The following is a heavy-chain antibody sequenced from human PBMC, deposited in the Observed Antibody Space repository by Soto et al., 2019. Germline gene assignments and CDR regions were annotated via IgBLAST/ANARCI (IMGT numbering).Heavy chain of an antibody. Sequence: PGGSLRLSCAASGFTFSSYWMSWVRQAPGKGLEWVANIKQDGSEKYYVDSVKGRFTISRDNAKNSLYLQMNSLRAEDTAVYYCARGSRVVDLRLRYFDWLLSSFFDYWGQGTLVTVSS. V-gene: IGHV3-7*03. J-gene: IGHJ4*02. D-gene: IGHD3-9*01. CDR3: ARGSRVVDLRLRYFDWLLSSFFDY. CDR1: GFTFSSYW. CDR2: IKQDGSEK.